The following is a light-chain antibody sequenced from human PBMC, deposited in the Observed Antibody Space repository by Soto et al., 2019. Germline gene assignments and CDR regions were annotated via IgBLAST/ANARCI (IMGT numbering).Light chain of an antibody. CDR2: DGS. CDR3: CSYAGDLAL. Sequence: QSVLTPPPSVSGAPGQSVPIFRTGNRSDVGGYDFVSWYQQPPGKAPKLMISDGSKRPSGVPDRFSGSKSGNTASLTISGRQAEDEADYYCCSYAGDLALFGGGTKVTVL. V-gene: IGLV2-11*01. J-gene: IGLJ2*01. CDR1: RSDVGGYDF.